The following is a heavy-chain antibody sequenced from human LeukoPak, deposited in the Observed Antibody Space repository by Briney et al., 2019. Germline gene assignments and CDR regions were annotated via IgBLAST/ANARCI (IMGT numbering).Heavy chain of an antibody. D-gene: IGHD3-3*01. V-gene: IGHV4-59*12. CDR2: IHYSGNT. CDR1: GDSINDYY. Sequence: SETLSLTCTVSGDSINDYYWSWIRQPPGKDLEWIGYIHYSGNTDYNPSLKSRVTISIDTSKNQFSLKLSSVTAADTAVYYCAREITIFGVASNWFDPWGQGTLVTVSS. CDR3: AREITIFGVASNWFDP. J-gene: IGHJ5*02.